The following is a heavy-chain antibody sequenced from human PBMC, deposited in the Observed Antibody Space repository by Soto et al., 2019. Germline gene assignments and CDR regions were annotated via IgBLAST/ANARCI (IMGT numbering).Heavy chain of an antibody. CDR3: ARAHLNYYDSSGYLDY. D-gene: IGHD3-22*01. CDR1: GGSISSSSYY. V-gene: IGHV4-61*05. CDR2: IYYSGST. Sequence: SETLSLTCTVSGGSISSSSYYWGWIRQPPGKGLEWIGYIYYSGSTNYNPSLKSRVTISVDTSKNQFSLKLSSVTAADTAVYYCARAHLNYYDSSGYLDYWGQGTLVTVSS. J-gene: IGHJ4*02.